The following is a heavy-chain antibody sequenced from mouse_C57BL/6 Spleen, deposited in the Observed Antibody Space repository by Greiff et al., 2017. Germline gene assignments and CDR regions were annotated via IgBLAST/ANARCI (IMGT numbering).Heavy chain of an antibody. V-gene: IGHV1-39*01. CDR2: INPNYGTT. Sequence: VQLQQSGPELVKPGASVKISCKASGYSFTDYNMNWVKQSNGKSLEWIGVINPNYGTTSYNQKFKGKATLTVDQSSSTAYMQLNSLTSEDSPVYYCARRMIYGSSPYWYFDVWGTGTTVTVSS. J-gene: IGHJ1*03. D-gene: IGHD1-1*01. CDR3: ARRMIYGSSPYWYFDV. CDR1: GYSFTDYN.